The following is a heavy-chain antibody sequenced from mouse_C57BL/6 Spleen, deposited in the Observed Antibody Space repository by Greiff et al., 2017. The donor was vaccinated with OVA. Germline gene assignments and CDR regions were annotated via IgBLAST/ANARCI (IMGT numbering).Heavy chain of an antibody. D-gene: IGHD5-1*01. V-gene: IGHV1-61*01. CDR3: ARSGSTLFDY. CDR2: IYPSDSET. CDR1: GYTFTSYW. J-gene: IGHJ2*01. Sequence: VQLQQPGAELVRPGSSVKLSCKASGYTFTSYWMDWVKQRPGQGLEWIGNIYPSDSETHYNQKFKDKATLTVDKSSSTAYMQLSSLTSEDSAVYYCARSGSTLFDYWGQGTTLTVSS.